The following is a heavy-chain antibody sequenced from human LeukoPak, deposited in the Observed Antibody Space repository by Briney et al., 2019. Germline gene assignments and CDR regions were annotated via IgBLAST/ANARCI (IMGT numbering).Heavy chain of an antibody. J-gene: IGHJ4*02. D-gene: IGHD6-13*01. CDR2: ISGSGGST. V-gene: IGHV3-23*01. CDR1: GFTLCRYA. Sequence: GGSPRPSRAGSGFTLCRYALGWGRPGPGEGVGGGSAISGSGGSTYYADSVKGRFTISRDNSKNTLYLQMNSLRAEDTAVYYCATERTGYSSSSFDYWGQGTLVTVSS. CDR3: ATERTGYSSSSFDY.